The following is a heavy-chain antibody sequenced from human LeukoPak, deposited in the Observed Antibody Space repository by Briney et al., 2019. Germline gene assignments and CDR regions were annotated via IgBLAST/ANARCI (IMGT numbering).Heavy chain of an antibody. CDR1: GFTFSSYW. J-gene: IGHJ3*02. V-gene: IGHV3-33*08. D-gene: IGHD1-7*01. CDR2: VWSDGSNK. CDR3: ARRLLGTNSFDI. Sequence: GGSLRLSCAVSGFTFSSYWMNWVRQAPGKGLEWVAVVWSDGSNKNYVDSVKGRFTISRDNFRNTLYVQMNSLSAEDTAVYYCARRLLGTNSFDIWGQGTMVTVSS.